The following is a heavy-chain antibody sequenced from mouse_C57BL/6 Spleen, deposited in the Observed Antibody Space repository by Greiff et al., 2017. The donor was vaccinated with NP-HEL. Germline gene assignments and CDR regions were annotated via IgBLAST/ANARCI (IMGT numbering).Heavy chain of an antibody. CDR1: GYSITSGYY. V-gene: IGHV3-6*01. J-gene: IGHJ2*01. D-gene: IGHD4-1*01. Sequence: EVKLQESGPGLVKPSQSLSLTCSVTGYSITSGYYWNWIRQFPGNKLEWMGYISYDGSNNYNPSLKNRISITRDTSKNQFFLKLNSVTTEDTATYYCALTGTNYYFDYWGQGTTLTVSS. CDR2: ISYDGSN. CDR3: ALTGTNYYFDY.